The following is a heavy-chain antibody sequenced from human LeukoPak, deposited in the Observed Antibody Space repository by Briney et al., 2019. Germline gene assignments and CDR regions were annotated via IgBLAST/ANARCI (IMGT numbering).Heavy chain of an antibody. CDR3: ARSITMVRGVITLPRLIYFDY. D-gene: IGHD3-10*01. CDR1: GGTFSSYA. J-gene: IGHJ4*02. CDR2: IIPIFGTA. V-gene: IGHV1-69*05. Sequence: SVTVSCKASGGTFSSYAISWVRQAPGQGLEWMGGIIPIFGTANYAQKFQGRVTITTDESTSTAYMELSSLRSEDTAVYYCARSITMVRGVITLPRLIYFDYWGQGTLVTVSS.